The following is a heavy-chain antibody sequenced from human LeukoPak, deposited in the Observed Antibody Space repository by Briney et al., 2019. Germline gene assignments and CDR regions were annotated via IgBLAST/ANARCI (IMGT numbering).Heavy chain of an antibody. D-gene: IGHD6-19*01. CDR2: INHSGST. CDR3: ARAPSGWYVGGWFDP. J-gene: IGHJ5*02. Sequence: SETLSLTCTVSGGSISSSSYYWGWIRQPPGKGLEWIGEINHSGSTNYNPSLKSRVTISVDTSKNQFSLKLSSVTAADTAVYYCARAPSGWYVGGWFDPWGQGTLVTVSS. CDR1: GGSISSSSYY. V-gene: IGHV4-39*07.